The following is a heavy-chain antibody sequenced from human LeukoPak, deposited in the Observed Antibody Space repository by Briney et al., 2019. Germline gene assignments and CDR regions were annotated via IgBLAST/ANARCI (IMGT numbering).Heavy chain of an antibody. Sequence: QTGGSLRLSCAASGFTFSSYSMNWVRQAPGKGLEWVSYISSSSSTIYYADPVKGRFTISRDNAKNSLYLQMHSLRDEDTAVYYCARRDGYKSHFDYWGQGTLVTVSS. CDR3: ARRDGYKSHFDY. D-gene: IGHD5-24*01. V-gene: IGHV3-48*02. J-gene: IGHJ4*02. CDR1: GFTFSSYS. CDR2: ISSSSSTI.